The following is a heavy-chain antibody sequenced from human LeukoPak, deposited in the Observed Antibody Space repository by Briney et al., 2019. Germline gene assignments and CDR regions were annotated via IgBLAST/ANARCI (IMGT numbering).Heavy chain of an antibody. CDR3: ARVLKLGYCSGGSCYGRYYYYYYMDV. Sequence: PSETLSLTCAVYGGSFSGYYWSWIRQPPGKGLEWIGEIKHSGSTNYNPSLKSRVTISVDTSKNQFSLKLSSVTAADTAVYYCARVLKLGYCSGGSCYGRYYYYYYMDVWGKGTTVTVSS. V-gene: IGHV4-34*01. CDR2: IKHSGST. J-gene: IGHJ6*03. CDR1: GGSFSGYY. D-gene: IGHD2-15*01.